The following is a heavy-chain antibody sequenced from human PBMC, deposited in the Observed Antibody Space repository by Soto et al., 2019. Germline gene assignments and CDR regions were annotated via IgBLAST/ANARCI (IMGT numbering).Heavy chain of an antibody. D-gene: IGHD6-13*01. CDR1: GFTFSNAW. J-gene: IGHJ3*02. CDR2: IKSKTDGGTT. V-gene: IGHV3-15*01. Sequence: GGSLRLSCAASGFTFSNAWMSWVRQAPGKGLEWVGRIKSKTDGGTTDYAAPVKGRFTISRDDSKNTLYLQMNSLKTEDTAVDYCTTRGRIEGSSWYGDAFDIWGQGTMVTVSS. CDR3: TTRGRIEGSSWYGDAFDI.